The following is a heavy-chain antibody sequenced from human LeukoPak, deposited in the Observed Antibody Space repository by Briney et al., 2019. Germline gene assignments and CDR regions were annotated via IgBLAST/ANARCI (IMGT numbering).Heavy chain of an antibody. J-gene: IGHJ6*02. CDR3: ARGGYDILTGYYPYYYGMDV. CDR2: VNPNSGNT. CDR1: GYTFTSYD. Sequence: ASVKVSCKASGYTFTSYDINWVRQATGQGLEWMGWVNPNSGNTGYAQKFQGRVTMTRNTSISTAYMELSSLRSEDTAVYYCARGGYDILTGYYPYYYGMDVWGQGTTVTVSS. D-gene: IGHD3-9*01. V-gene: IGHV1-8*01.